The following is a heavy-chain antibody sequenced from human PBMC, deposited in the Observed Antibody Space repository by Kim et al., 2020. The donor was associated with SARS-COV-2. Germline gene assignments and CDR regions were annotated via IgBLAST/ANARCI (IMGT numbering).Heavy chain of an antibody. D-gene: IGHD3-10*01. V-gene: IGHV3-49*04. CDR3: SKSGGYSGSGTWVRGS. J-gene: IGHJ4*02. CDR2: IRSKTYAETT. Sequence: GGSLRLSCTASGFAFGDYAVSWVRQAPGKGLEWIGFIRSKTYAETTEYAASVRGRFTISRDDSKSISYLQMNSLITEDTALYYCSKSGGYSGSGTWVRGSWGQGTLVTVSS. CDR1: GFAFGDYA.